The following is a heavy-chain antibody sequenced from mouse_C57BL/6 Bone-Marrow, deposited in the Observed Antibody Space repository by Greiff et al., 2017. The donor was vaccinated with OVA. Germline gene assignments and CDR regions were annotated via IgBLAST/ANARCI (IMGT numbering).Heavy chain of an antibody. CDR1: GYTFTDYY. D-gene: IGHD3-2*02. V-gene: IGHV1-19*01. J-gene: IGHJ2*01. CDR3: ARQDSSGFDY. CDR2: INPYNGGT. Sequence: EVKLQESGPVLVKPGASVKMSCKASGYTFTDYYMNWVKQSPGKSLEWIGVINPYNGGTSYNQKFKGKATLTVDKSASTAYMELNSLTSEDSAVYDCARQDSSGFDYWGQGTTLTVSS.